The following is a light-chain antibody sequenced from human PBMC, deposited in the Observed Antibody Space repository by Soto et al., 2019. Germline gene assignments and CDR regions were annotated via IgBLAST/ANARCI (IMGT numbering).Light chain of an antibody. Sequence: DIQMTQCPSSLSASVGDRVTITCRASQSISSYLNWYQQKPGKAPKLLIYAASSLQSGVPSRFSGSGSGTDFTLTISSLQPEDFATYYCQQSYSTLWTFGQGTKVEIK. J-gene: IGKJ1*01. CDR1: QSISSY. V-gene: IGKV1-39*01. CDR2: AAS. CDR3: QQSYSTLWT.